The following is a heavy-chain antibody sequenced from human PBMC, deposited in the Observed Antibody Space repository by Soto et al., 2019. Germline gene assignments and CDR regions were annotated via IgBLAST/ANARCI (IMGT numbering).Heavy chain of an antibody. Sequence: AGGSLRLSCAASGFTFSSYGMHWVRQAPGKGLEWVAVISYDGSNKYYADSVKGRFTISRDNSKNTLYLQMNSLRAEDTAVYYCAKEQMGATLFDYWGQGTLVTVSS. V-gene: IGHV3-30*18. D-gene: IGHD1-26*01. J-gene: IGHJ4*02. CDR2: ISYDGSNK. CDR3: AKEQMGATLFDY. CDR1: GFTFSSYG.